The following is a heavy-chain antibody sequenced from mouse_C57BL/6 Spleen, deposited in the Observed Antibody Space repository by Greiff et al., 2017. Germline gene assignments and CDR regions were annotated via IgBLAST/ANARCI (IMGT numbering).Heavy chain of an antibody. J-gene: IGHJ4*01. Sequence: EVQLQQSGPVLVKPGASVKMSCKASGYTFTDYYMNWVKQSHGKSLEWIGVINPYNGGTSYNQKFKGKATLTVDKSSSTAYMELNSLTSEDSAVYYCARDGGLLYAMDYWGQGTSVTVSS. CDR1: GYTFTDYY. D-gene: IGHD2-3*01. CDR2: INPYNGGT. CDR3: ARDGGLLYAMDY. V-gene: IGHV1-19*01.